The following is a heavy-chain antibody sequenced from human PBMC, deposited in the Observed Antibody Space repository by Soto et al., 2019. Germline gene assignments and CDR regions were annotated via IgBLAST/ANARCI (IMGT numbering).Heavy chain of an antibody. CDR2: INSDGSST. Sequence: GGSLRLSCAASGFTFSSYWMHWVRQAPGKGLVWVPRINSDGSSTSYADSVKGRFTISRDNAKSTLYLQMNSLRAEDTAAYYRSRAETGYYYMDVCGTVNTVTVSS. CDR3: SRAETGYYYMDV. J-gene: IGHJ6*03. V-gene: IGHV3-74*01. CDR1: GFTFSSYW.